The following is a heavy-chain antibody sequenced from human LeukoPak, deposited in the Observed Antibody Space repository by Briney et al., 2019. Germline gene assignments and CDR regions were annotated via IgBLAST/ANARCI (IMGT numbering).Heavy chain of an antibody. Sequence: GGSLRLSCAVSGFTFSSFWMHWVRQAPGKGLVWVSRINSDGSSTSYADSVKGRFTVSRDNAKNTLYLQMNSLRAEDTAVYYCAREIVVVPAANNWFDPWGQGTLVTVSS. J-gene: IGHJ5*02. D-gene: IGHD2-2*01. CDR3: AREIVVVPAANNWFDP. CDR2: INSDGSST. V-gene: IGHV3-74*01. CDR1: GFTFSSFW.